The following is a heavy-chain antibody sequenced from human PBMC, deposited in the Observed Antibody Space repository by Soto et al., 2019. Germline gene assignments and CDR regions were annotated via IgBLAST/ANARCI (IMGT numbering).Heavy chain of an antibody. CDR2: IYYSGST. CDR1: GGSMSSYY. CDR3: ARGDPLLWFGEKVYYGMDV. D-gene: IGHD3-10*01. V-gene: IGHV4-59*01. J-gene: IGHJ6*02. Sequence: QVQLQESGPGLVKPSETLSLTCTVSGGSMSSYYWSWIRQSPGKGLEWIGCIYYSGSTNYNPSLKSRVTISVDTSKNQFSLKLSSVTAADTAVYYCARGDPLLWFGEKVYYGMDVWGQGTTVTVSS.